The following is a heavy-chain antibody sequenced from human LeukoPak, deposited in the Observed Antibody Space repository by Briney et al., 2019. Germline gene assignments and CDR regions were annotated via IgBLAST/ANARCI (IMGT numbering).Heavy chain of an antibody. Sequence: GGSLRLSCAASGFTFSSYSMNWVRQAPGKGLEWVSSISSSSSYIYYADSVKGRFTISRDNAKNSLYLQMNSLRAEDTAVYDCASLVTMVRGVTWGQGTLVTVSS. CDR2: ISSSSSYI. CDR3: ASLVTMVRGVT. CDR1: GFTFSSYS. J-gene: IGHJ4*02. D-gene: IGHD3-10*01. V-gene: IGHV3-21*01.